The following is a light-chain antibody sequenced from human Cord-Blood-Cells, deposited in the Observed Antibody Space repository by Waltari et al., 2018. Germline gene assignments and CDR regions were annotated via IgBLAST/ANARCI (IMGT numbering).Light chain of an antibody. Sequence: QSVLTQPPSVSEAPRQRVTISCSGSSSNIGNKSVNWYQQLPGKAPKLLIYSDDLLPSGVSDRFSGSKSGTSASLAISGLQSEDEADYYCAAWDDSLNGPVFGGGTKLTVL. J-gene: IGLJ3*02. CDR1: SSNIGNKS. CDR2: SDD. V-gene: IGLV1-36*01. CDR3: AAWDDSLNGPV.